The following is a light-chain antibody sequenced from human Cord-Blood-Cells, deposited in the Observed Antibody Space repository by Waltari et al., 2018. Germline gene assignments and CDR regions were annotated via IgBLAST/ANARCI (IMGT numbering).Light chain of an antibody. CDR3: MQGTHWPCT. Sequence: DVVMTQSPLSLPVTLGQPASISCRSSQSLVHSDGNTYLNWFQQRPGQSPRRLIYKVSNRDSVVPDRFSGSGSGTDFTLKISRVEAEDVGVYYCMQGTHWPCTFGGGTKVEIK. CDR2: KVS. V-gene: IGKV2-30*02. CDR1: QSLVHSDGNTY. J-gene: IGKJ4*01.